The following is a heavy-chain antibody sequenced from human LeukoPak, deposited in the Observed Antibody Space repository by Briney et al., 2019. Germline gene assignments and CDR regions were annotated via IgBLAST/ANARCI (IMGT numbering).Heavy chain of an antibody. CDR3: ARAVSSVVVIPF. CDR1: GGSVSSGRYY. D-gene: IGHD3-22*01. CDR2: IPYSGST. V-gene: IGHV4-61*01. J-gene: IGHJ4*02. Sequence: SDTLSLICTVSGGSVSSGRYYWSWIRQPAERGLGWMGYIPYSGSTNYNHSLKSRVTISVDTSKNQFSLKLSSVTAADTAVYYCARAVSSVVVIPFWGQGTLVTVSS.